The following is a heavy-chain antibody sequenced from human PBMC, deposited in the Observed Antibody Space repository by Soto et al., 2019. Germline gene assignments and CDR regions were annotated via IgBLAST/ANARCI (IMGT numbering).Heavy chain of an antibody. CDR1: GYRFTSYW. J-gene: IGHJ3*02. CDR2: IDPSDSYN. V-gene: IGHV5-10-1*01. CDR3: ATPGVGFDAFDI. Sequence: EVQLVQSGAEVKKPGESLRISCRASGYRFTSYWINWVRQMPWKGLEWMGRIDPSDSYNTYSPSFQGHVTISADQSITTAYLQWSSLKASDTAMYYCATPGVGFDAFDIWGQGTIVTVSS.